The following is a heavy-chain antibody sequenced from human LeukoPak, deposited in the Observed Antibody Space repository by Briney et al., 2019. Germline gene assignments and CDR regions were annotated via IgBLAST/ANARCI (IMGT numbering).Heavy chain of an antibody. CDR3: AREATYYDYVWGSYHYFDY. J-gene: IGHJ4*02. D-gene: IGHD3-16*02. Sequence: PSETLSLTCTVSGGSIRSYYWSWIRQPPGKGLEWIGYVYYSGSANYNPSLKSRVTISVDTSKNQFSLKLSSVTAADTAVYYCAREATYYDYVWGSYHYFDYWGQGTLVTVSS. CDR2: VYYSGSA. CDR1: GGSIRSYY. V-gene: IGHV4-59*01.